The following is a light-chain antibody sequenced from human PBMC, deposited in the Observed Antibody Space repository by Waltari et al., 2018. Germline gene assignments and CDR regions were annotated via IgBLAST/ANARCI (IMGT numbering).Light chain of an antibody. CDR3: QHGYGTPYS. Sequence: DIQMTQSPSSLSASVGYRVTITCQARQGISNNLAWYQQKPGKVPKLLIYKASTLQSGVQSRFSGSGSGTDFTLTISSLQPEDFATYYCQHGYGTPYSFGQGTKVEIK. CDR2: KAS. V-gene: IGKV1-NL1*01. J-gene: IGKJ2*03. CDR1: QGISNN.